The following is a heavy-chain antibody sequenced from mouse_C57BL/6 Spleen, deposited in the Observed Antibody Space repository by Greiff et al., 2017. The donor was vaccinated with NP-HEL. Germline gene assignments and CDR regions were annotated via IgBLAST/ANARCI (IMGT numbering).Heavy chain of an antibody. J-gene: IGHJ2*01. V-gene: IGHV1-61*01. D-gene: IGHD1-1*01. CDR3: ARLYYYGSSFDY. CDR1: GYTFTSYW. CDR2: IYPSDSET. Sequence: QVQLQQPGAELVRPGSSVKLSCKASGYTFTSYWMDWVKQRPGQGLEWIGNIYPSDSETHYNQKFKDKATLTVDKSSSTAYMQLSSLTSEDSAVYYCARLYYYGSSFDYWGQGTTLTVSS.